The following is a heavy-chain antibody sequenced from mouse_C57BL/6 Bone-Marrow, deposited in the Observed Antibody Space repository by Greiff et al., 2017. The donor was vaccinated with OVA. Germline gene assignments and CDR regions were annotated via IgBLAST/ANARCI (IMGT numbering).Heavy chain of an antibody. D-gene: IGHD2-3*01. CDR2: IDPSDSYT. V-gene: IGHV1-69*01. CDR1: GYTFTSYW. J-gene: IGHJ3*01. CDR3: ARAYDGYFWFAY. Sequence: VKLQQPGAELVMPGASVKLSCKASGYTFTSYWMHWVKQRPGQGLEWIGEIDPSDSYTNYNQKFKGKSTLTVDKSSSTAYMQLSSLTSEDSAVYYCARAYDGYFWFAYWGQGTLVTVSA.